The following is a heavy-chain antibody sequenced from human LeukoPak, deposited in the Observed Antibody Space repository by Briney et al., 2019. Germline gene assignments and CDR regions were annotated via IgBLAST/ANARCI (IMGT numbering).Heavy chain of an antibody. CDR2: IRYDGSNK. CDR3: ARRYCSTCPTGHAFDL. V-gene: IGHV3-30*02. Sequence: GGPLRLSCAASGFTINHYGIHWVRQAPGKGLEWVAFIRYDGSNKYYADSVKGRFTISRDNSKNTLYLQMNSLRAEDTAVYYCARRYCSTCPTGHAFDLWGQGTMVTVSS. D-gene: IGHD2-2*01. J-gene: IGHJ3*01. CDR1: GFTINHYG.